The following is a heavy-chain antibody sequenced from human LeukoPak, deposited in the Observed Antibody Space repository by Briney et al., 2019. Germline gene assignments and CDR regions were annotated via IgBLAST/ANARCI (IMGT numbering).Heavy chain of an antibody. V-gene: IGHV3-7*03. D-gene: IGHD3-22*01. J-gene: IGHJ4*02. Sequence: GGSLRLSCEASGFTFSRYWMSWVRQAPGKGLEWVASIREDGSETYPADSVKGRFTISRDNAKNSLYLQMNSLRDEDTAVYYCARDRAYYYDSSGYYYFDHWGQGTLVTVSS. CDR1: GFTFSRYW. CDR3: ARDRAYYYDSSGYYYFDH. CDR2: IREDGSET.